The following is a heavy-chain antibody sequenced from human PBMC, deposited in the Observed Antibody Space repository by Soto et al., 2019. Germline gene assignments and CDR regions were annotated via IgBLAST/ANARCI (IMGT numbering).Heavy chain of an antibody. CDR3: ARDPNPPTYYYDSSGYYYFDY. Sequence: ASVKVSCKASGYTFTSYGISWVRQAPGQGLEWMGWISAYNGNTNYAQKLQGGVTMTTDTSTSTAYMELRSLRYDDTAVYYCARDPNPPTYYYDSSGYYYFDYWGQGTLVTVSS. D-gene: IGHD3-22*01. CDR2: ISAYNGNT. V-gene: IGHV1-18*01. CDR1: GYTFTSYG. J-gene: IGHJ4*02.